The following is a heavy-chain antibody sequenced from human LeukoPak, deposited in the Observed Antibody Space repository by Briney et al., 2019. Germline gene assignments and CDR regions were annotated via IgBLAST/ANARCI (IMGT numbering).Heavy chain of an antibody. D-gene: IGHD6-13*01. CDR3: ARDQEQQLVNDAFDI. J-gene: IGHJ3*02. V-gene: IGHV3-33*01. Sequence: PGGSLRLSCAASGFTFSSYGMHWVRQAPGKGLEWVAVIWYDGSNKYYADSVKGRFTISRDNSKNTLYLQMNSLRAEDTAVYYCARDQEQQLVNDAFDIWGQGTMVTVPS. CDR1: GFTFSSYG. CDR2: IWYDGSNK.